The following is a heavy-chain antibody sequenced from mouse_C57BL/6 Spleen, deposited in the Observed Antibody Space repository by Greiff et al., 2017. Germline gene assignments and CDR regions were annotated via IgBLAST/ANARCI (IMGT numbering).Heavy chain of an antibody. CDR2: ISSGGSYT. CDR1: GFTFSSYG. J-gene: IGHJ3*01. V-gene: IGHV5-6*02. Sequence: DVMLVESGGDLVKPGGSLKLSCAASGFTFSSYGMSWVRQTPDKRLEWVATISSGGSYTYYPDSVKGRFTISRDNAKNTLYLQMSSMKSEDTAMYYCARTHYYGSSYVAYWGQGTLVTVSA. CDR3: ARTHYYGSSYVAY. D-gene: IGHD1-1*01.